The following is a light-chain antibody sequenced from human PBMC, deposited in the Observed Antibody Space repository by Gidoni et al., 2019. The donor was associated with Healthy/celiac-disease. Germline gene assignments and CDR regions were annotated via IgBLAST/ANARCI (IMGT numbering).Light chain of an antibody. CDR2: AAS. Sequence: IHMTPSPSSLSASVGDRVTIPCRASQSISSYLNWYQQKPGKAPKLLIYAASSLQSGVPSRFSGSGSGTDFTLTISRLQPEDFATYYCQQSYSTLRTFGQGTKVEIK. J-gene: IGKJ1*01. V-gene: IGKV1-39*01. CDR3: QQSYSTLRT. CDR1: QSISSY.